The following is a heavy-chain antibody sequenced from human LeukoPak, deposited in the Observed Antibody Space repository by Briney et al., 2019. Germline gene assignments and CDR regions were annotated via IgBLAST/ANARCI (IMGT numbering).Heavy chain of an antibody. J-gene: IGHJ4*02. D-gene: IGHD6-19*01. CDR2: INPNSGGT. Sequence: ASVKVSCKASGYTFTGYYMHWVRQAPGQGFEWMGWINPNSGGTNYAQKFQGRVTMTRDTSISTAYMELSRLRSDDTAVYYCARAGGSGWYRIVVYWGQGTLVTVSS. CDR3: ARAGGSGWYRIVVY. V-gene: IGHV1-2*02. CDR1: GYTFTGYY.